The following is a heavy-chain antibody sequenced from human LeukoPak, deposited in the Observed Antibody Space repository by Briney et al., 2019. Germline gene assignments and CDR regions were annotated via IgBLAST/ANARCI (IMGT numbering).Heavy chain of an antibody. D-gene: IGHD6-19*01. Sequence: PGGSLRLSCAASGFTVSSNYMSWVRQAPGKGLEWVSVIYSGGSTYYADSVKGRFTISRHNSKNTLYLQMNSLRAEDTAVYYCARDQPYSSGWYYFDYWGQGTLVTVSS. J-gene: IGHJ4*02. CDR1: GFTVSSNY. CDR3: ARDQPYSSGWYYFDY. CDR2: IYSGGST. V-gene: IGHV3-53*04.